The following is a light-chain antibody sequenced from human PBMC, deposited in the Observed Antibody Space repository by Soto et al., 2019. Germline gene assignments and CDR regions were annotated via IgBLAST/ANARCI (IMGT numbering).Light chain of an antibody. J-gene: IGLJ2*01. CDR3: SSYTSSNTLV. V-gene: IGLV2-14*01. Sequence: QSALTQPASVSGSPGQSITISCTGTSSDVGGSNYVSWYQQHPGKAPKLMIYDVSNRPSGVSNRFSGSKSGNTASLTISGLRAEDDADYYCSSYTSSNTLVFGGGTKLTVL. CDR1: SSDVGGSNY. CDR2: DVS.